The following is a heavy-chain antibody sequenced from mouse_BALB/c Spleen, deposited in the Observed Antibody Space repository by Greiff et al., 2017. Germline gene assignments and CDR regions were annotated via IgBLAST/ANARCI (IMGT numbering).Heavy chain of an antibody. Sequence: EVMLVESGGDLVKPGGSLKLSCAASGFTFSSYGMSWVRQTPDKRLEWVATISSGGSYTYYPDSVKGRFTISRDNAKNTLYLQMSSLKSEDTAMYYCARHSTTAMDYWGQGTSVTVSS. V-gene: IGHV5-6*01. CDR1: GFTFSSYG. CDR3: ARHSTTAMDY. J-gene: IGHJ4*01. D-gene: IGHD1-2*01. CDR2: ISSGGSYT.